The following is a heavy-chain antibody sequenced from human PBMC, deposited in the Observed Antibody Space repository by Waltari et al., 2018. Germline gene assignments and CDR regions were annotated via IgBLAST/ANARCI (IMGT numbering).Heavy chain of an antibody. D-gene: IGHD3-10*01. CDR1: GGSFSGYY. J-gene: IGHJ5*02. V-gene: IGHV4-34*01. CDR2: INHSGST. Sequence: QVQLQQWGAGLLKPSETLSLTCAVYGGSFSGYYWSWIRQPPGKGLEWIGEINHSGSTNYNPSRKSRVTISVDTSKNQFSLKLSSVTAADTAVYYCARARPIAGGWFDPWGQGTLVTVSS. CDR3: ARARPIAGGWFDP.